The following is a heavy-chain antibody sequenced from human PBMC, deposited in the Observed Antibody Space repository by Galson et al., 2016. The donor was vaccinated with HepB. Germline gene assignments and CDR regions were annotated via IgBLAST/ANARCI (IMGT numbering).Heavy chain of an antibody. Sequence: SLRLSCAASGLTFSDYAMAWVRQAPGKGLEWVSDISGSADSTHYADSVKGRFTISRDNSKNTFYLQMNTLSVEDTAIYFCSRLPVSAPDANAGFYSWVQGTLVTVSS. CDR3: SRLPVSAPDANAGFYS. CDR2: ISGSADST. D-gene: IGHD6-13*01. J-gene: IGHJ4*02. V-gene: IGHV3-23*01. CDR1: GLTFSDYA.